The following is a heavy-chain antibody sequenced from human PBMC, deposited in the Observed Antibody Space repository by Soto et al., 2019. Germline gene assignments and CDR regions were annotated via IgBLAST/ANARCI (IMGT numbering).Heavy chain of an antibody. CDR1: GDSISNLDYF. D-gene: IGHD7-27*01. Sequence: SETLSLTCSVSGDSISNLDYFWAWIRQPPGQALEYIGYIYKSATTYYNPSFESRVAISVDTSKSQFSLNVTSVTAADTAVYFCARGRYCLTGRCFPNWFDSWGQGALVTVLL. V-gene: IGHV4-30-4*01. CDR2: IYKSATT. CDR3: ARGRYCLTGRCFPNWFDS. J-gene: IGHJ5*01.